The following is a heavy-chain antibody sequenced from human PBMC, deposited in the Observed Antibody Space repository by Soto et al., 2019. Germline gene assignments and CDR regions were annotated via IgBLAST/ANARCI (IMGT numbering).Heavy chain of an antibody. V-gene: IGHV1-18*01. CDR3: ARDQSYGGAFDY. CDR1: VYTFTNYG. D-gene: IGHD2-21*01. Sequence: QVQLVQSGAEVKKPGASVKVSCKASVYTFTNYGISWVRQAPGQGLEWMGWINPYNGNTNYAQKLQGRVTMTTDTSTSTAYMELRSLRSDDTAVYYCARDQSYGGAFDYWGQGTLVTVSS. CDR2: INPYNGNT. J-gene: IGHJ4*02.